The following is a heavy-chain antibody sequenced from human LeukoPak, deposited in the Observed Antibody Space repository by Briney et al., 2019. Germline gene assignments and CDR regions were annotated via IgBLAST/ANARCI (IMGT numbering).Heavy chain of an antibody. Sequence: TGGSLRLSCAASGFIFSVYHINWVRQAPGRGREWLSYISTTGTTMHYADSVKGRFAISRDNGKSSLYLQMNSLRDEDTAVYYCARVWQDNSGVDYWGQGTLVTVSS. CDR2: ISTTGTTM. J-gene: IGHJ4*02. V-gene: IGHV3-48*02. D-gene: IGHD2-21*01. CDR3: ARVWQDNSGVDY. CDR1: GFIFSVYH.